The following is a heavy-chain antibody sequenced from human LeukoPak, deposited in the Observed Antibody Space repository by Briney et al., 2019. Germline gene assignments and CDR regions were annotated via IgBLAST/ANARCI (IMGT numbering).Heavy chain of an antibody. V-gene: IGHV4-34*01. CDR2: INHSGST. J-gene: IGHJ4*02. CDR3: ARVGYCSGGSCYHLDY. Sequence: GSLRLSCAASGFTFSSYAMHWVRRPPGKGLEWIGEINHSGSTNYNPSLKSRVTISVDTSKNQFSLKLSSVTAADTAVYYCARVGYCSGGSCYHLDYWGQGTLVTVSS. D-gene: IGHD2-15*01. CDR1: GFTFSSYA.